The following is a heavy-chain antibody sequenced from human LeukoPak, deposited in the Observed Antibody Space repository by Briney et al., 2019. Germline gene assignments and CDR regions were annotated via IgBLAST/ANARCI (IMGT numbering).Heavy chain of an antibody. Sequence: GGSLRLSCAASGFTFSSYDMHWVRQATGKGLEWVSAIGTAGDTYYPGSVKGRYTISRENAKNSLYLQMNSLRAGDTAVYYCARGLERRPFYYYYYGMDVWGQGTTVTVSS. D-gene: IGHD1-1*01. CDR1: GFTFSSYD. CDR2: IGTAGDT. J-gene: IGHJ6*02. CDR3: ARGLERRPFYYYYYGMDV. V-gene: IGHV3-13*01.